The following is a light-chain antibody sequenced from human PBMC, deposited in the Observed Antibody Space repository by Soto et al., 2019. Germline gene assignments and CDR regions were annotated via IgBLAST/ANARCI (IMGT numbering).Light chain of an antibody. V-gene: IGLV2-8*01. CDR2: GVG. J-gene: IGLJ1*01. CDR1: KSEIGVYDL. CDR3: ESYAGSNTND. Sequence: ALTQPSPASWTPGQSLTISCTGTKSEIGVYDLVSWYQDHPGKGPRFIMYGVGQRPSGVADRESGFKSGNTASLSVSGLQAADEADYFCESYAGSNTNDFGSGSKATGL.